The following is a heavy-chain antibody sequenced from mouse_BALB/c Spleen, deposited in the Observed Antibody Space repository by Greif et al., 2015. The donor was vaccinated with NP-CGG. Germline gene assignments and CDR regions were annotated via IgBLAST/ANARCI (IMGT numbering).Heavy chain of an antibody. Sequence: QVQLKESGAELVKPGASVKLSCKASGYTFISYYMYWVKQRPGQGLEWIGEINPSNGGANLNEKFKSKATLTVDKSSSTAYMQLSSLTSEDSAVYFCTRGRRRGFDFWGQGTTLTVSS. D-gene: IGHD1-2*01. CDR2: INPSNGGA. CDR1: GYTFISYY. J-gene: IGHJ2*01. CDR3: TRGRRRGFDF. V-gene: IGHV1S81*02.